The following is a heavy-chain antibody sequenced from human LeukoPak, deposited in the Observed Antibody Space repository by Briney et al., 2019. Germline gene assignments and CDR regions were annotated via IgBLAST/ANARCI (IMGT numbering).Heavy chain of an antibody. V-gene: IGHV4-30-2*01. D-gene: IGHD3-3*01. Sequence: KPSQTLSLTCAVSGGSISSGGYSWSWIRQPPGKGLEWIGYIYHSGSTYYNPSFKSRVTISVDRSKNQFSLKLSSVTAADTAVYYCASTYYDFWSGYSDDAFDIWGQGTMVTVSS. J-gene: IGHJ3*02. CDR1: GGSISSGGYS. CDR2: IYHSGST. CDR3: ASTYYDFWSGYSDDAFDI.